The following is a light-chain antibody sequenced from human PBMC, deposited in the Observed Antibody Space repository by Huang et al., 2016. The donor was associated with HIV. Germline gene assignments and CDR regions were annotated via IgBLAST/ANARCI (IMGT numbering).Light chain of an antibody. J-gene: IGKJ4*01. V-gene: IGKV3D-15*01. CDR1: QSVSTN. CDR3: QQYDTWPLT. Sequence: EVVMTQSPATLSVSPGERATLPCRASQSVSTNLAWYQQKPGQAPRLLIYGASTRATGIAARVSGSGSGTEFTLIINSLQSEDFVVYYCQQYDTWPLTFGGGTRVEIK. CDR2: GAS.